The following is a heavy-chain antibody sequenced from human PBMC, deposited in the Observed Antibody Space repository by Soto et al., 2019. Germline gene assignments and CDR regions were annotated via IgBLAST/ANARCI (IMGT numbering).Heavy chain of an antibody. Sequence: PGGSLRLSCAASGFTFSSYSMNWVRHAPGKGLEWVSSISSSSSYIYYADSVKGRFTISRDNAKNSLYLQMNSLRAEGTAVYYCARDKYYYDSSGYGYWGQGTLVTVSS. CDR3: ARDKYYYDSSGYGY. V-gene: IGHV3-21*01. CDR1: GFTFSSYS. J-gene: IGHJ4*02. CDR2: ISSSSSYI. D-gene: IGHD3-22*01.